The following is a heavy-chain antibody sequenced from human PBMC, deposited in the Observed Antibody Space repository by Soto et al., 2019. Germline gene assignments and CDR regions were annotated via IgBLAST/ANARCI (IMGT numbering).Heavy chain of an antibody. D-gene: IGHD3-22*01. J-gene: IGHJ3*02. CDR3: AREGGGHYYDSSGYPGAFDI. CDR2: ISYDGSNK. V-gene: IGHV3-30-3*01. CDR1: GFTFSIYA. Sequence: GVSLRLSCAASGFTFSIYAMHWVRQAPGKGLEWVAVISYDGSNKYYADSVKGRFTISRDNSKNTLYLQMNSLRAEDTAEYYCAREGGGHYYDSSGYPGAFDIWGQGTMVTVSS.